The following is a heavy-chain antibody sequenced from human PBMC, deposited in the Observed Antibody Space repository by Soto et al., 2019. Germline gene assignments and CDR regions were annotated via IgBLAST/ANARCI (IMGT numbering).Heavy chain of an antibody. J-gene: IGHJ4*02. V-gene: IGHV3-33*01. D-gene: IGHD5-18*01. CDR3: GRDGALGDTAVVDS. CDR2: IWYDGSNK. Sequence: QVQLVESGGGVVQPGKSLRLSCAASGFTFSTYGMHWVRQAPGKGLEWVAVIWYDGSNKYHGDSLKGRFTISRDNSKKTLDLQINNRRAEDTAVYYCGRDGALGDTAVVDSWGQGTLVTVSS. CDR1: GFTFSTYG.